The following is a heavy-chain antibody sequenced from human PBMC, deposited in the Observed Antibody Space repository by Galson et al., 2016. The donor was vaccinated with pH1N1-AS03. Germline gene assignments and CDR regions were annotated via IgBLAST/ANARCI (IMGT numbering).Heavy chain of an antibody. CDR3: ATSGRKNMNYFDDSGS. CDR1: GGTLSSYN. V-gene: IGHV1-69*16. D-gene: IGHD6-19*01. Sequence: SVKVSCKASGGTLSSYNIGWVRQAPAQRLEWMGGIIVIIGFATYSQKFQGRLTISRDESTSTAYMELSGLTPEDTATYYCATSGRKNMNYFDDSGSWGQGTLVSVSS. CDR2: IIVIIGFA. J-gene: IGHJ5*02.